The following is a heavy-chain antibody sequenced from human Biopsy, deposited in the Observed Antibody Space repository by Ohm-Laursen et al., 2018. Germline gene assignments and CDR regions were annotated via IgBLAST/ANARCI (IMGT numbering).Heavy chain of an antibody. CDR2: IYYSGTT. V-gene: IGHV4-31*01. CDR1: GGSVSSGGFY. CDR3: ARRPYGGTRYWYFDL. Sequence: ILSLTCTVSGGSVSSGGFYWSWIRQHPGKGLEWIRYIYYSGTTYYNSSLKSLVTISVDTSKNQFSLKLNSVTAADTAVYYCARRPYGGTRYWYFDLWGRGTLVTVSS. J-gene: IGHJ2*01. D-gene: IGHD4-23*01.